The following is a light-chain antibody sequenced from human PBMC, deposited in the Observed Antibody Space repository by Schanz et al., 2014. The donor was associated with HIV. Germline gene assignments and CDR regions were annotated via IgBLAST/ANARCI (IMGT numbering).Light chain of an antibody. CDR3: CSYAGSSTSYVV. J-gene: IGLJ2*01. V-gene: IGLV2-23*02. CDR1: SSDVGGYNY. Sequence: QSALTQPASMAGSPGQSITISCTGTSSDVGGYNYVSWYQQHPGKAPKLIIYDVSNRPSGVSNRFSGSKSGNTASLTISGLQAEDEADYYCCSYAGSSTSYVVFGGGTKVTVL. CDR2: DVS.